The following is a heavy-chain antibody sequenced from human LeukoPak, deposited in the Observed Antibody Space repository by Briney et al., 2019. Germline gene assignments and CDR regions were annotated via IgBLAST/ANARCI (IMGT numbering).Heavy chain of an antibody. CDR3: AREPDA. CDR2: VHHTGRA. J-gene: IGHJ5*02. V-gene: IGHV4-39*07. CDR1: GDSISGSNYH. Sequence: SETLSLTCTVSGDSISGSNYHWGWIRQLPGKGLEWLGTVHHTGRAFYNPSLRGRTTVSVDTSKNEFSLKLTSVTAADTAVYYCAREPDAWGQGILVIVSS.